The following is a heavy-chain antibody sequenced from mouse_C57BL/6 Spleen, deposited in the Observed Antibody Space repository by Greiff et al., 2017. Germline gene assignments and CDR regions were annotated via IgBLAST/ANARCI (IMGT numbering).Heavy chain of an antibody. D-gene: IGHD2-1*01. CDR1: GYAFSSSW. Sequence: QVQLQQSGPELVKPGASVKISCKASGYAFSSSWMNWVKQRPGKGLEWIGRIYPGDGDTNYNGKFKGKATLTADKSSSTAYMQLSSLTSEDSAVYFCARDGPNYPFAYWGQGTLVTVSA. V-gene: IGHV1-82*01. CDR2: IYPGDGDT. CDR3: ARDGPNYPFAY. J-gene: IGHJ3*01.